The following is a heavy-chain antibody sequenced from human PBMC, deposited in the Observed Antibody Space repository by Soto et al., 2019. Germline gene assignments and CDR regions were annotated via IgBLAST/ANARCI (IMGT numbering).Heavy chain of an antibody. CDR3: ARADTAMTTPFDY. J-gene: IGHJ4*02. CDR1: GGSISSGGYY. V-gene: IGHV4-61*08. Sequence: SETLSLTCTVSGGSISSGGYYWSWIRQHPGKGLEWIGYVDYSGTANYNPSLKSRVSMSVDTSKNQLSLKVTSVTAADTAMYYCARADTAMTTPFDYWGQGTLVTVSS. D-gene: IGHD5-18*01. CDR2: VDYSGTA.